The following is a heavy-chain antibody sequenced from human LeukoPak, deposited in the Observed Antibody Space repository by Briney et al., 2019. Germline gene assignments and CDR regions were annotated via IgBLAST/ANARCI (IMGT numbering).Heavy chain of an antibody. J-gene: IGHJ4*02. V-gene: IGHV3-53*01. D-gene: IGHD2-15*01. Sequence: GGSLRLSWAASGFTFSSNYMSWVGQAQGKGVEGVSVVYSGGSTYYADSVKGRFTISRDNSKNTLYLQMNSLRAEDTAVYYCASVSGGTEYYFDYWGQGTLVTVSS. CDR2: VYSGGST. CDR1: GFTFSSNY. CDR3: ASVSGGTEYYFDY.